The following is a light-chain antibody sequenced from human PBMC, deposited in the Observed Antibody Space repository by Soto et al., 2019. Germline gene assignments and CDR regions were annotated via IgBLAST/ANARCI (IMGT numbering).Light chain of an antibody. J-gene: IGKJ1*01. V-gene: IGKV3D-15*01. Sequence: EIVLTQSPATLSVSPGERATLSCRASQSVSNYLAWYQQKPGQAPRLLIYDASTRATGIPARFSGSGSGTEFTLSISIQQSEYFAVYCYQHYYNWPRTFGQGTKVDIK. CDR3: QHYYNWPRT. CDR1: QSVSNY. CDR2: DAS.